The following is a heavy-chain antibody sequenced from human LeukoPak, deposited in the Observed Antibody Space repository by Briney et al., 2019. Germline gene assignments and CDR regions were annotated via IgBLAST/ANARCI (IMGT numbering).Heavy chain of an antibody. Sequence: GGSLRLSCAASGFTFSGYGMHWVRQAPGKGLEWVAVICYEGSKKNYADSVKGRFTITRDNSKNTLYLQMNSLRAEDTAVYYCAREVLWFGELAFDAFDIWGQGTMVT. CDR1: GFTFSGYG. J-gene: IGHJ3*02. CDR3: AREVLWFGELAFDAFDI. CDR2: ICYEGSKK. V-gene: IGHV3-33*01. D-gene: IGHD3-10*01.